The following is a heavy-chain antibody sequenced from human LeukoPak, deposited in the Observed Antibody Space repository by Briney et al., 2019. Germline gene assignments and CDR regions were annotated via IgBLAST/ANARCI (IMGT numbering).Heavy chain of an antibody. CDR3: AKGVVPAAVLRFDAFDI. V-gene: IGHV3-23*01. D-gene: IGHD2-2*01. CDR1: GFTFSSHS. Sequence: GGSLRLSCAASGFTFSSHSMSWVRQPPGEGLEWVSIIGSGGSTYYADSVKGRFTISRDNSKNTLYLQMNSLRAEDAAVYYCAKGVVPAAVLRFDAFDIWGQGTMVTVSS. CDR2: IGSGGST. J-gene: IGHJ3*02.